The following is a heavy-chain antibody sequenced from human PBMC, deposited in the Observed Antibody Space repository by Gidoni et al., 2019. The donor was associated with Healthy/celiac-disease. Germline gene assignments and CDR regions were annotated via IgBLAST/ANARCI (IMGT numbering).Heavy chain of an antibody. J-gene: IGHJ4*02. V-gene: IGHV3-33*01. CDR2: IWYDGSNK. Sequence: SCAASGFTFSSYGMHWVRQAPGKGLEWVAVIWYDGSNKYYADSVKGRFTISRDNSKNTLYLQMNSLRAEDTAVYYCASLYHYYDSSGYQFDYWGQGTLVTVSS. D-gene: IGHD3-22*01. CDR3: ASLYHYYDSSGYQFDY. CDR1: GFTFSSYG.